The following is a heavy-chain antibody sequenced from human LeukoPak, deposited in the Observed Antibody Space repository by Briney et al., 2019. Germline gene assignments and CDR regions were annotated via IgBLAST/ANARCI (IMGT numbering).Heavy chain of an antibody. CDR2: MSYSGSS. J-gene: IGHJ4*02. CDR1: GGSITSYY. Sequence: PSETLSLTCTVPGGSITSYYWSWIRQPPGKGLEWIGYMSYSGSSSYNPSLRSRVTISVDASKKQFSLKLSSVTAADTAVYYCARDGYSDSSDYDYPPIVWGQGTLVTVSS. D-gene: IGHD3-22*01. V-gene: IGHV4-59*01. CDR3: ARDGYSDSSDYDYPPIV.